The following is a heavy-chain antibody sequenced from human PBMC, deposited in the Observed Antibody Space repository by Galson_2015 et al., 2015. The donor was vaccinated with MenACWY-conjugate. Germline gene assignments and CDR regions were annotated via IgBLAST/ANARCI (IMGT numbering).Heavy chain of an antibody. V-gene: IGHV4-39*01. J-gene: IGHJ4*02. CDR1: GGSISSGSYY. CDR3: ARRMAGTQHFDY. Sequence: ETLSFTCTVSGGSISSGSYYWGWIRQPPGKGLEWIGSIYYSGSTYYNPSLKSRVTISVDTSRNQFSLKLSSVTAADTALYYCARRMAGTQHFDYWGQGTLVSVSS. D-gene: IGHD6-19*01. CDR2: IYYSGST.